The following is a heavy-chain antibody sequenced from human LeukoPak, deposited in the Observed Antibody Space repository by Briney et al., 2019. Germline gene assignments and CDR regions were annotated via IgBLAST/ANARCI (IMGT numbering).Heavy chain of an antibody. D-gene: IGHD5-18*01. Sequence: GGSLRLSCAASGFTLSNYWITWVRQAPGEGLAWVGNIKEDGSEKYYVDSVKGRFTISRDNAKNSLYLQMNSLRAEDTAVYYCARAGYRYAYDYWGQGTLVTVSS. CDR3: ARAGYRYAYDY. J-gene: IGHJ4*02. V-gene: IGHV3-7*01. CDR2: IKEDGSEK. CDR1: GFTLSNYW.